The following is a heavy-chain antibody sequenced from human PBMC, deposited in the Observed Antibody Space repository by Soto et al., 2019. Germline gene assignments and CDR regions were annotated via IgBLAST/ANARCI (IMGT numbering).Heavy chain of an antibody. J-gene: IGHJ6*02. CDR2: IYYSGST. CDR3: ARHGGAVALPYYYYGMDV. Sequence: PSDTLSLTCTVSGGSISSSSYYWGWIRQPPGKGLEWIGSIYYSGSTYYNPSLKSRVTISVDTSKNQFSLKLSSVTAADTAVYYCARHGGAVALPYYYYGMDVWGQGTTVTVSS. D-gene: IGHD6-19*01. V-gene: IGHV4-39*01. CDR1: GGSISSSSYY.